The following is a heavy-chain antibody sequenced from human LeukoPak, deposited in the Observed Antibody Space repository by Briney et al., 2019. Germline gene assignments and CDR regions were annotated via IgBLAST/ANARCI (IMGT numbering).Heavy chain of an antibody. CDR3: ARAGIIAVAAAEFDY. J-gene: IGHJ4*02. CDR1: GYTFTSYY. CDR2: INPSGGST. Sequence: GASVKVSCKASGYTFTSYYMDWVRQAPGQGLEWMGIINPSGGSTSYAQKFQGRVTMTRDTSTSTVYMELSSLRSEDTAVYYCARAGIIAVAAAEFDYWGQGTLVTVSS. D-gene: IGHD6-19*01. V-gene: IGHV1-46*01.